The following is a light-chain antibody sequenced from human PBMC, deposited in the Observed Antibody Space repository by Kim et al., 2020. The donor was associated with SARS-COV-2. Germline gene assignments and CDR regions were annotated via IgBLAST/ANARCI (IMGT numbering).Light chain of an antibody. CDR3: LLHCGGTQFWV. V-gene: IGLV7-43*01. Sequence: GTVTLTCASSTGAVTSGYYPNWFQQKPGQAPRALIYSTTNKHSWTPAPFSGSLLGGKAALTLSSVQPEDEADYYCLLHCGGTQFWVFGGGTQLTVL. CDR2: STT. CDR1: TGAVTSGYY. J-gene: IGLJ3*02.